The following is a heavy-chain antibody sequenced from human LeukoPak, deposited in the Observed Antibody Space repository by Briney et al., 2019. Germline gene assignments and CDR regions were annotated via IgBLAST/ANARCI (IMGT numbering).Heavy chain of an antibody. D-gene: IGHD3-10*01. CDR2: IKQDGSEK. J-gene: IGHJ6*03. Sequence: PGGTLRLSCAASGFTFSSYWMSWVRQAPGKGLEWVANIKQDGSEKYYVDSVKGRFTISRDNAKNSLYLQMNSLRAEDTAVYYCARSVGTITMVRGVIITFDYYYYMDVWGKGTTVTISS. V-gene: IGHV3-7*01. CDR1: GFTFSSYW. CDR3: ARSVGTITMVRGVIITFDYYYYMDV.